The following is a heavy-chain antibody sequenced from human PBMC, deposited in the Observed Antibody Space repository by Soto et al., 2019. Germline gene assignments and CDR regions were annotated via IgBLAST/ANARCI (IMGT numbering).Heavy chain of an antibody. J-gene: IGHJ4*02. CDR2: IYYSGYT. CDR3: ARGLGDTAMVRLDY. D-gene: IGHD5-18*01. V-gene: IGHV4-59*11. CDR1: GGSINNHY. Sequence: SETLSLTCTVSGGSINNHYWSWIRQPPGKGLEWIGYIYYSGYTNYNPSLKSRVTISVDTSKNQFSLKLSSVTAADTAVYYCARGLGDTAMVRLDYWGQGTLVTVSS.